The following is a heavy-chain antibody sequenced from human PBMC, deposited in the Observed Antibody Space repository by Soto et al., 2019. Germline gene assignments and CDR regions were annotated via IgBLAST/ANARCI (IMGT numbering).Heavy chain of an antibody. Sequence: GGSLRLSCAASGFTFSNAWMSWVRQAPGKGLEWVGRIKSKTDGGTTDYAAPVKGRFTISRDDSKNTLYLQMNSLKTEDTAVYYCTTDQRGYYYGGFDYWGQGTLVTVSS. D-gene: IGHD3-22*01. CDR3: TTDQRGYYYGGFDY. CDR1: GFTFSNAW. J-gene: IGHJ4*02. CDR2: IKSKTDGGTT. V-gene: IGHV3-15*01.